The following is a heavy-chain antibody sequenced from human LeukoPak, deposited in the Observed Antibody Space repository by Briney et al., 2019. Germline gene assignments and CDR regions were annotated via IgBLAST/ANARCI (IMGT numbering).Heavy chain of an antibody. D-gene: IGHD3-10*01. CDR1: GFTFSSYS. CDR2: ISSSSSTI. Sequence: GGSLRLSCAASGFTFSSYSMNWVRQAPGKGLEWVSYISSSSSTIYCADSVKGRFTISRDNAKNSLYLQMNSLRAEDTAVYYCARNYYYGSGSYYFDYWGQGTLVTVSS. V-gene: IGHV3-48*01. CDR3: ARNYYYGSGSYYFDY. J-gene: IGHJ4*02.